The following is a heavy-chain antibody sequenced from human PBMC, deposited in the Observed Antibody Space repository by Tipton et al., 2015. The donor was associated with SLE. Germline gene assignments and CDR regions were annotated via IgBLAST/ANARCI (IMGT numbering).Heavy chain of an antibody. CDR1: GGSFSGYY. CDR2: INHSGST. CDR3: ARGRQGPLRYFDL. Sequence: TLSLTCAVYGGSFSGYYWSWIRQPPGKGLEWIGEINHSGSTNYNPSLKSRVTISVDTSKNQFSLKLSSVTAADTAVYYCARGRQGPLRYFDLWGRGTLVTVSS. V-gene: IGHV4-34*01. D-gene: IGHD3-16*02. J-gene: IGHJ2*01.